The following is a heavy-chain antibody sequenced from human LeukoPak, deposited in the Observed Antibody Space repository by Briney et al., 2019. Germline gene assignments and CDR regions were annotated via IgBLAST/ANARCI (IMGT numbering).Heavy chain of an antibody. CDR2: ISSSRSYI. Sequence: GGSLRLSRAASGFTFSSYSTNGVPQAPGKGREWGSSISSSRSYIYYADSVKGRFTSSRDNAKNSLYLQMNSLRAEDTAVYYCARDQKGVMTMVTTTVDYWGQGTLVTVSS. V-gene: IGHV3-21*01. CDR1: GFTFSSYS. CDR3: ARDQKGVMTMVTTTVDY. J-gene: IGHJ4*02. D-gene: IGHD4-17*01.